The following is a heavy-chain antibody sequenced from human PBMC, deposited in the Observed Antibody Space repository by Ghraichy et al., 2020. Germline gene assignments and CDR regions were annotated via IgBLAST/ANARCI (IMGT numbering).Heavy chain of an antibody. J-gene: IGHJ3*02. CDR3: ARDGVSRGAFDI. CDR2: IYYSGST. CDR1: GGSISSGGYY. V-gene: IGHV4-31*03. Sequence: SLNISCTVSGGSISSGGYYWSWIRQHPGKGLEWIGYIYYSGSTYYNPSLKSRVTISVDTSKNQFSLKLSSVTAADTAVYYCARDGVSRGAFDIWGQGTMVTVSS. D-gene: IGHD2-8*01.